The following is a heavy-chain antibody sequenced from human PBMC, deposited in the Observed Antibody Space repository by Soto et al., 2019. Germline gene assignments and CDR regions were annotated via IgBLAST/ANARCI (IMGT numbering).Heavy chain of an antibody. D-gene: IGHD2-2*01. CDR1: GFTFSSYS. CDR2: ISSSSSTI. Sequence: GGSLRLSCAPSGFTFSSYSMNWVRQAPGKGLEWVSYISSSSSTIYYADSVKGRFTISRDRSKNQFSLKLSSVTAADTAVYYCARVPDRWGQGTLVTVSS. V-gene: IGHV3-48*01. CDR3: ARVPDR. J-gene: IGHJ5*02.